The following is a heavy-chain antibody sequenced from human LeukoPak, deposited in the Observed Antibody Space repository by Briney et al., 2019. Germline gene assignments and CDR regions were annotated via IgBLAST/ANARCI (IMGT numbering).Heavy chain of an antibody. J-gene: IGHJ6*03. CDR3: ARAQGGYSYGSYHRLEYYYYMDV. Sequence: PSETLSLTCAVYGGSFSGYYWSWIRQPPGKGLEWIGEINHSGSTNYNPSLKSRVTISADTSKNQFSLKLSSVTAADTAVYYCARAQGGYSYGSYHRLEYYYYMDVWGKGTTVTVSS. V-gene: IGHV4-34*01. CDR1: GGSFSGYY. D-gene: IGHD5-18*01. CDR2: INHSGST.